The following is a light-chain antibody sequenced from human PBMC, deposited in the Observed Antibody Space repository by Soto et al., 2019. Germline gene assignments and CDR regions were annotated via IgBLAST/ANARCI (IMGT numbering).Light chain of an antibody. CDR2: DAS. Sequence: EIVLTQSPATLSLSPGERATLSCRASQSVSSYLAWYQQKPGQAPRLLIYDASNRATGIPARFSGSGSGTDFTLTISSLEPEDFAVYYCQQSSNWPSGSTFGPGTKVDIK. CDR3: QQSSNWPSGST. V-gene: IGKV3-11*01. CDR1: QSVSSY. J-gene: IGKJ3*01.